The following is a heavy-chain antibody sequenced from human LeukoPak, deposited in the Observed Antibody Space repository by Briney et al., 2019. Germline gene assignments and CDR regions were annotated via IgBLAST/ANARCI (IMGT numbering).Heavy chain of an antibody. CDR2: INHSGST. D-gene: IGHD3-16*01. CDR1: GGSFSGYY. CDR3: ARESGSYLWRSWLNP. V-gene: IGHV4-34*01. Sequence: SETLSLTCAVYGGSFSGYYWSWIRQPPGKGLEWIGEINHSGSTNYNPSLKSRVTISVDTSKNQFSLKLSSVTAADTAVYYCARESGSYLWRSWLNPWGQGTLVTVSS. J-gene: IGHJ5*02.